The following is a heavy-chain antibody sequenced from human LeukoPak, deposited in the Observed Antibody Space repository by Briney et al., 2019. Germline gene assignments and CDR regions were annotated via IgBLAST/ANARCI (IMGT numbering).Heavy chain of an antibody. CDR3: ARGASSAYYVDY. CDR1: GFTFSDYY. D-gene: IGHD3-22*01. Sequence: GGSLRLSCTASGFTFSDYYMSWIRQAPGKGLEWVSYISSSGSTIFYADSVKGRFTISRDNAKNSLYLQMNSLRAEDTAVYYCARGASSAYYVDYWGQGTLVSVSS. CDR2: ISSSGSTI. J-gene: IGHJ4*02. V-gene: IGHV3-11*04.